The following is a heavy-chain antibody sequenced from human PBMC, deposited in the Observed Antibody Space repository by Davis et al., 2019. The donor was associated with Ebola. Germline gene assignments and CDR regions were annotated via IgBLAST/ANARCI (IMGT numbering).Heavy chain of an antibody. Sequence: GESLKISCAASGFTLSSYGMHWVRQAPGKGLQWVALISPDGSNRWYADSVRGRLTTSRDNSKNTLYLQVNSLRPDDTAVYYCARDGTGWYPGDYWGQGTLVTVSS. J-gene: IGHJ4*02. CDR1: GFTLSSYG. V-gene: IGHV3-30*03. CDR3: ARDGTGWYPGDY. D-gene: IGHD6-19*01. CDR2: ISPDGSNR.